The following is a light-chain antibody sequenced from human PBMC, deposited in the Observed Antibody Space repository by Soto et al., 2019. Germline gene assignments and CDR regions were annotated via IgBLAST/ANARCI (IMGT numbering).Light chain of an antibody. V-gene: IGLV2-8*01. J-gene: IGLJ1*01. Sequence: QSALTQPPSASGSPXXXVTISCTXXXXDVGANNYVSWYQQHPGKAPKLMIYEVTKRPSGVPDRFSGSKSGNTASLTVSGLQAEDEADYYCSSYAGTNRVFGTGTKVTVL. CDR3: SSYAGTNRV. CDR1: XXDVGANNY. CDR2: EVT.